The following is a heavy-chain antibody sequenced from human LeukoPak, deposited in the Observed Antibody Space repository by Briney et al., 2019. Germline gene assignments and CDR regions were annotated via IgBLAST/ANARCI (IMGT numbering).Heavy chain of an antibody. CDR2: IKQDGSEK. Sequence: GGSLRLSCAASGFTFSSYWMSWVRQAPGKGLEWVANIKQDGSEKYYVDSVKGRFTISRDNAKNSLYLQMNSLRAEDTAVYYCARDFAQLAPYYYYYMDVWGKGTTVTVSS. D-gene: IGHD6-13*01. J-gene: IGHJ6*03. CDR1: GFTFSSYW. V-gene: IGHV3-7*01. CDR3: ARDFAQLAPYYYYYMDV.